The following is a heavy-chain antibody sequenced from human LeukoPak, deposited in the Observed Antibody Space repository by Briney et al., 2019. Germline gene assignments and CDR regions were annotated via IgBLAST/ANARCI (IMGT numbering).Heavy chain of an antibody. CDR1: GFSLSPSGVG. CDR2: MYWNDDK. D-gene: IGHD3-10*01. V-gene: IGHV2-5*01. J-gene: IGHJ5*02. Sequence: SGPTLVKPTQTLTLTCTFSGFSLSPSGVGVGWILQPPGKALAWLALMYWNDDKRYSPSLKSRLTITKDPSKHQVVLTMTNMDPVDTATYYCAHSPVLLRFGEKGFDPWGQGTLVTVSS. CDR3: AHSPVLLRFGEKGFDP.